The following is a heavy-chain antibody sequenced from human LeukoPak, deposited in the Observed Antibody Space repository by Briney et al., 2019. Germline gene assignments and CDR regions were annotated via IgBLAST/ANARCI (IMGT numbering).Heavy chain of an antibody. J-gene: IGHJ6*02. CDR1: GYTFTSYY. D-gene: IGHD6-13*01. Sequence: GASVKVSCEASGYTFTSYYMHWVRQAPGQGLEWMGIINPSGGSTSYAQKFQGRVTMTRDTSTSTVYMELSSLRSEDTAVYYCAKEIAAARGGMDVWGQGTTVTVSS. CDR2: INPSGGST. V-gene: IGHV1-46*01. CDR3: AKEIAAARGGMDV.